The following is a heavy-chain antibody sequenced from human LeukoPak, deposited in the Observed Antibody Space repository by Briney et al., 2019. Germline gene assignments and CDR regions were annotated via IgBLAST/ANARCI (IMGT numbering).Heavy chain of an antibody. D-gene: IGHD2-21*02. V-gene: IGHV1-18*01. Sequence: ASVKVSCKASGYTFTDFAMSWVRQAPGQGLEWMGKISVYNGHTNSVQKFQGRVTTTRDTSTSTAYMELMSLRPDDTAVYFCARNGDPGPYYFDFWGQGTLVTVSS. J-gene: IGHJ4*02. CDR1: GYTFTDFA. CDR2: ISVYNGHT. CDR3: ARNGDPGPYYFDF.